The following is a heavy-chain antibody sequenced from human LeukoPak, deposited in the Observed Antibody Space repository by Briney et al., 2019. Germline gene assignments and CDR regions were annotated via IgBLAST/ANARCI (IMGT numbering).Heavy chain of an antibody. CDR1: GYSFTSYW. CDR3: ARLAHLSGWTHGVGDY. Sequence: GESLKISCKGSGYSFTSYWIGWVRQMPGKGLEWMGIIYPGDSDTRYSPSFQGQVTISADKSISTAYLQWSSLKASDTAMYYCARLAHLSGWTHGVGDYWGQGTLVTVSS. CDR2: IYPGDSDT. J-gene: IGHJ4*02. D-gene: IGHD6-19*01. V-gene: IGHV5-51*01.